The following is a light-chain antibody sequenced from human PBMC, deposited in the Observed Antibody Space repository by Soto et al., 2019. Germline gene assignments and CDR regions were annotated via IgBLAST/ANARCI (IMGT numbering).Light chain of an antibody. CDR1: SSNIGAGYD. V-gene: IGLV1-40*01. CDR3: SSYTGGNPSYV. Sequence: QSALTQPPSVSGAPGQRVTIPCTGSSSNIGAGYDVHWYQQLPGTAPKLLIYGNSNRPSGVPDRFSGSKSGTSASLAITGLQAEDEADYYCSSYTGGNPSYVFGTGTKVTVL. J-gene: IGLJ1*01. CDR2: GNS.